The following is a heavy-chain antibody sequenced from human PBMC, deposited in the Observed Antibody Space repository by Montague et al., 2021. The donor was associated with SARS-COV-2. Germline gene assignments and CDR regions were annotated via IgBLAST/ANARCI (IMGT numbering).Heavy chain of an antibody. Sequence: SETLSPTCTVSGGSISSSNYYWDWIRQPPGKGLEWIGSIYDSGSTYYNPSLKSRVTISVDTSKNHFSLKLSSVTAADTAVYYCARRGRKLLPVATTIGGFDIWGQGIMVTVSS. D-gene: IGHD5-12*01. CDR2: IYDSGST. V-gene: IGHV4-39*02. CDR3: ARRGRKLLPVATTIGGFDI. J-gene: IGHJ3*02. CDR1: GGSISSSNYY.